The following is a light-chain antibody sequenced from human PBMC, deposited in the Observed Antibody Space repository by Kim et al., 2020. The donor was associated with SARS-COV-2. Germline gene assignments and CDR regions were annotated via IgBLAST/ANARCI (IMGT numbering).Light chain of an antibody. CDR2: LTS. Sequence: AYVGDRVTITCRASQDIGGHLAWYQQKPGSAPKLLIHLTSTLHSGVPSRFRGSGSGTDFTLTISTLQPEDFATFYCQQLYTYPITFGQGTRLEIK. CDR1: QDIGGH. CDR3: QQLYTYPIT. J-gene: IGKJ5*01. V-gene: IGKV1-9*01.